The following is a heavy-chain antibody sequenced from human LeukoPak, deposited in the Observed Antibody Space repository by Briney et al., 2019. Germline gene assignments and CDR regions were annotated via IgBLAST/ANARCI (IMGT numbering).Heavy chain of an antibody. J-gene: IGHJ4*02. Sequence: SQTLSLTCTVSGGSISSGDYYWSWIRQPPGKGLEWIGYIYYSGSTYYNPSLKSRVTISVDTSKNQFSLKLSPVTAADTAVYYCARVPNGEYGDYLDYWGQGTLVTVSS. CDR1: GGSISSGDYY. D-gene: IGHD3-10*01. CDR3: ARVPNGEYGDYLDY. CDR2: IYYSGST. V-gene: IGHV4-30-4*01.